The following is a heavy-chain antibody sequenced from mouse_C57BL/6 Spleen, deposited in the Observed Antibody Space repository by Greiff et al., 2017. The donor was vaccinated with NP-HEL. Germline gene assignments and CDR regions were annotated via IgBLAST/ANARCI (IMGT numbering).Heavy chain of an antibody. J-gene: IGHJ3*01. CDR2: IDPSDSYT. CDR1: GYTFTSYW. Sequence: QVHVKQPGAELVMPGASVKLSCKASGYTFTSYWMHWVKQRPGQGLEWIGEIDPSDSYTNYNQKFKGKSTLTVDKSSSTAYMQLSSLTSEDSAVYYCARDPITTVASWGQGTLVTVSA. V-gene: IGHV1-69*01. D-gene: IGHD1-1*01. CDR3: ARDPITTVAS.